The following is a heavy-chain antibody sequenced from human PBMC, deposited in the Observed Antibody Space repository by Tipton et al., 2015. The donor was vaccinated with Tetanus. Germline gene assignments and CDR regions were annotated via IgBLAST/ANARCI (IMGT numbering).Heavy chain of an antibody. J-gene: IGHJ4*02. D-gene: IGHD4-11*01. CDR3: ARDYSIPYYFDN. CDR1: GYTFTRYG. CDR2: ISPYNGNT. V-gene: IGHV1-18*01. Sequence: QLVQSGDEVKKPGASVKVSCKASGYTFTRYGIAWVRQAPGQGLEWVGWISPYNGNTNYGQKFQGRVTMTTETSTSTAYMELRSLRSDDTVVYFCARDYSIPYYFDNWGQGTRVIVSS.